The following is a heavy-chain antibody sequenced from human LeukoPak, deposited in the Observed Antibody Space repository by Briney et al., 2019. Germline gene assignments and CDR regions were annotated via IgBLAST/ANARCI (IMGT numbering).Heavy chain of an antibody. CDR2: IWYDESNK. J-gene: IGHJ4*02. Sequence: PGGSLRLSCAASGFTFSNYGMHWVRQAPGKGLEWVAIIWYDESNKNYADSVKGRFTISRDNSKNMLYLQMNSLRAEDTAVYYCARGDAFSGDHWGQGTLVTVSS. CDR3: ARGDAFSGDH. CDR1: GFTFSNYG. V-gene: IGHV3-33*01. D-gene: IGHD3-16*01.